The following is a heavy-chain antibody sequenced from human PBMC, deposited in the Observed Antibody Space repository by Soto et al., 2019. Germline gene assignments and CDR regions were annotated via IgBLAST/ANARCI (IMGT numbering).Heavy chain of an antibody. D-gene: IGHD2-2*01. J-gene: IGHJ4*02. V-gene: IGHV3-73*02. CDR3: TRLDDVRIEPAFDY. CDR2: IRSKPNNYAT. CDR1: GFSFSGSG. Sequence: EVQLVESGGGLVQPGGSLKLSCAASGFSFSGSGIHWVRQASGKGLEWIGRIRSKPNNYATAYVASVKGRFTISRDDSKNTAYLQMNSLNTEDTAVYYCTRLDDVRIEPAFDYWGQGTLVTVSS.